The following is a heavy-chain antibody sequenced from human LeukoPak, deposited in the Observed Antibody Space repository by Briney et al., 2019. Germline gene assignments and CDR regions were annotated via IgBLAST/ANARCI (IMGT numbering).Heavy chain of an antibody. Sequence: PGGSLRLSCVASGFSFSDHWMNWFRQAPGKGLEWVATIKKDGSEQYYVDSMKGRFTISRDNAKNSVYLQINSLGAEDTAVYYCARGREGNSYGYWGQGTLVTVSS. V-gene: IGHV3-7*01. CDR2: IKKDGSEQ. CDR1: GFSFSDHW. CDR3: ARGREGNSYGY. D-gene: IGHD5-18*01. J-gene: IGHJ4*02.